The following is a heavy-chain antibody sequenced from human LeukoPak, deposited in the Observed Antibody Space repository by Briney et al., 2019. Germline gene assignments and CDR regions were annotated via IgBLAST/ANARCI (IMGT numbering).Heavy chain of an antibody. CDR2: IWYDGSNK. CDR1: GFPSSSYG. J-gene: IGHJ3*02. D-gene: IGHD3-22*01. CDR3: ARDVPAYYYDSSGFTDAFDI. Sequence: GGSLRLSCAASGFPSSSYGMHWVRQAPGKGLEWVAVIWYDGSNKYYADSVKGRFTISRDNSKNTLYLQMNSLRAEDTAVYYCARDVPAYYYDSSGFTDAFDIWGQGTMVTVSS. V-gene: IGHV3-33*01.